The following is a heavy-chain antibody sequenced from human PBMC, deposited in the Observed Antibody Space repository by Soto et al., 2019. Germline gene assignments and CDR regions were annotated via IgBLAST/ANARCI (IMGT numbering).Heavy chain of an antibody. CDR2: IYYSGST. J-gene: IGHJ5*02. CDR3: ARSSGVSVTYWFGA. CDR1: GGSISSINW. Sequence: SETLSLTCGVSGGSISSINWWSWVRQTPGKGLEWIGEIYYSGSTNYNPSLTSRVTMSIDKSKNQFFLNLTSVTAPDTALNYCARSSGVSVTYWFGAWGQGALVTVSS. V-gene: IGHV4-4*02. D-gene: IGHD3-10*01.